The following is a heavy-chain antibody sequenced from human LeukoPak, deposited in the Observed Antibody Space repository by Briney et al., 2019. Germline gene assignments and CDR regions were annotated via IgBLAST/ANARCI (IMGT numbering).Heavy chain of an antibody. CDR2: IRSKAYGGTT. CDR1: GFTFGDYA. J-gene: IGHJ4*02. D-gene: IGHD3-22*01. CDR3: TRGVHSGYYSPYFDY. V-gene: IGHV3-49*03. Sequence: GGSLRLSCTVSGFTFGDYAMSWFCQAPGKGLEWVNFIRSKAYGGTTEYAASVKGRFTISRDDSKSIAYLQMNSLKTEDTAVYYCTRGVHSGYYSPYFDYWGQGTLVTVSS.